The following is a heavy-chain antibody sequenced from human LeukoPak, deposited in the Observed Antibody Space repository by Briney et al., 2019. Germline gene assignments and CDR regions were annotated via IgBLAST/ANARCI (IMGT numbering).Heavy chain of an antibody. CDR2: VYTSGNT. CDR1: GGSMSSYY. V-gene: IGHV4-4*07. CDR3: ERGLSHSKDI. Sequence: PSETLSLTCTVSGGSMSSYYWSWIRQPAGKGLEWIGRVYTSGNTNYNPSLKSRVTMSVDTSKNQFSLKLTSVTAADTAVYYCERGLSHSKDIWGQGTMVTVSS. J-gene: IGHJ3*02.